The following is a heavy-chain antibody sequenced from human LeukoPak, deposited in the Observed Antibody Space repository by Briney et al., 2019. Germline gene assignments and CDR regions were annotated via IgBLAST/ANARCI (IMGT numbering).Heavy chain of an antibody. J-gene: IGHJ4*02. D-gene: IGHD5-12*01. CDR1: GGSISSYY. CDR2: IYYSGST. CDR3: ARTDSGYDPDPYYFDY. Sequence: PSETLSLTCTVSGGSISSYYWRWIRQPPGKGLEWIGYIYYSGSTNYNPSLKSRVTISVDTSKNQFSLKLSSVTAADTAVYYCARTDSGYDPDPYYFDYWGQGTLVTVSS. V-gene: IGHV4-59*08.